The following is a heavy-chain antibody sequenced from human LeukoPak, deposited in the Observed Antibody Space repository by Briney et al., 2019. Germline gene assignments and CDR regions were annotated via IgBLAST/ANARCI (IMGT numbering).Heavy chain of an antibody. D-gene: IGHD3-10*01. CDR2: INPNSGGT. V-gene: IGHV1-2*02. CDR3: ARAPYYGSGSYYPDY. Sequence: ASVTVSCKASGYTFTGYYMHWVRQAPGQGLEWMGWINPNSGGTNYAQKFQGRVTMTRDTSISTAYMELSRLRSDDTAVYYCARAPYYGSGSYYPDYWGQGTLVTVSS. CDR1: GYTFTGYY. J-gene: IGHJ4*02.